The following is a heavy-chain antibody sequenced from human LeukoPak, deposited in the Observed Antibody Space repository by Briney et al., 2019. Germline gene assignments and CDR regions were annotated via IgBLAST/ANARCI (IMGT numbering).Heavy chain of an antibody. CDR1: GFTFSSYW. J-gene: IGHJ4*02. V-gene: IGHV3-74*01. Sequence: GGSLRLSCAASGFTFSSYWMHWVRHAPGKGPVWVARTNRDGSSTAYADSVKGRFTISKDNAKNTLYLLMNSLRAEDTAVYYCARDSVEWYIFDYWGQGTLVTVSS. CDR3: ARDSVEWYIFDY. CDR2: TNRDGSST. D-gene: IGHD3-3*01.